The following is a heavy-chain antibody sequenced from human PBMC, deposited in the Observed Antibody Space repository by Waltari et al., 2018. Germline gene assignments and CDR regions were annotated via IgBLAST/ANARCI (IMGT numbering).Heavy chain of an antibody. CDR3: VRDSTKRAWGY. CDR1: GFTFSNYG. Sequence: QVHLVESGGGVVQPGRSLRLSCAASGFTFSNYGMHWVRQAPGKGLEWVAVLWYDGSNKYYADSVKGRFTISRDNSKNTLYLQMNSLRAEDTAVYYCVRDSTKRAWGYWGQGTLVTVSS. V-gene: IGHV3-33*01. J-gene: IGHJ4*02. CDR2: LWYDGSNK. D-gene: IGHD3-16*01.